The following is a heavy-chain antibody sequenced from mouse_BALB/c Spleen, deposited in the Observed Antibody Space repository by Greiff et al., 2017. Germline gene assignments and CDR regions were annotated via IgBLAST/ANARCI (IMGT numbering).Heavy chain of an antibody. V-gene: IGHV5-12-2*01. CDR3: ARQSMTSAMDY. Sequence: EVMLVESGGGLVQPGGSLKLSCAASGFTFSSYTMSWVRQTPEKRLEWVAYISNGGGSTYYPDTVKGRFTISRDNAKNTLYLQMSSLKSEDTAMYYCARQSMTSAMDYWGQGTSVTVSS. CDR2: ISNGGGST. CDR1: GFTFSSYT. J-gene: IGHJ4*01. D-gene: IGHD2-3*01.